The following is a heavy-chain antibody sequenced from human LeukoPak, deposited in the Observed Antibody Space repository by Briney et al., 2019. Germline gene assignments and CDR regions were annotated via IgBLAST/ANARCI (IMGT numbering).Heavy chain of an antibody. J-gene: IGHJ3*02. CDR1: GYTFTSYD. D-gene: IGHD6-13*01. V-gene: IGHV1-8*03. CDR3: ASSGYSSSHDAFDI. CDR2: MNPNSGNT. Sequence: ASVKVSCKASGYTFTSYDINWVRQATGQGLEWMGWMNPNSGNTGYAQKFQGRVTITRNTSISTAYMEPSSLRSEDTAVYYCASSGYSSSHDAFDIWGQGTMVTVSS.